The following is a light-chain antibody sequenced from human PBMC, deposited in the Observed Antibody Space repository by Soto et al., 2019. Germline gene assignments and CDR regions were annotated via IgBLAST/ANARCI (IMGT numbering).Light chain of an antibody. CDR1: QGISSY. V-gene: IGKV1-9*01. CDR2: AAS. CDR3: QQLKSFPT. Sequence: IPLTQSPSSLSASVGDRVTITCRASQGISSYLAWYQQKPGKAPKLLIYAASTLQSGVPSRFSGSGSGTDFPLAISSLQPEDFATYYCQQLKSFPTVGGGETVEIK. J-gene: IGKJ4*01.